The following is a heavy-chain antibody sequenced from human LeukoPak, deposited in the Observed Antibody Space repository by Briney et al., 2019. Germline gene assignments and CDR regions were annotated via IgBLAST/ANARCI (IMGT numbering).Heavy chain of an antibody. Sequence: ASVTVSCKVSGYTLTELSMHWVRQAPGKGLEWMGGFDPEDGETIYAQKFQGRVTMTEDTSTDTAYMELSSLGSEDTAVYYCATENMQQHYAFDIWGQGTMVTVSS. CDR1: GYTLTELS. CDR3: ATENMQQHYAFDI. J-gene: IGHJ3*02. D-gene: IGHD6-13*01. CDR2: FDPEDGET. V-gene: IGHV1-24*01.